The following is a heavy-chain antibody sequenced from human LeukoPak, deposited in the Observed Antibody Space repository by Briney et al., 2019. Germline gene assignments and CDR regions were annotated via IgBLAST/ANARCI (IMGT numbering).Heavy chain of an antibody. CDR1: GFTVSSNY. Sequence: GGSLRLSCAASGFTVSSNYMSWVRQAPGKGLEWLSVIYNGASASYADSVKGRFTVSRDDSRNTVYLQMNSLGAEDTAFYYCARGEGLFDYWGQGAMVTVSS. J-gene: IGHJ4*03. V-gene: IGHV3-53*01. CDR3: ARGEGLFDY. CDR2: IYNGASA.